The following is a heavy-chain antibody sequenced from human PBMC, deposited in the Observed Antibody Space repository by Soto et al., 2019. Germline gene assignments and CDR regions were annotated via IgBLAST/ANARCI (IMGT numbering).Heavy chain of an antibody. V-gene: IGHV3-21*01. Sequence: PGGSLRLSCAASGFTFSTYAMNWVRQAPGMGLEWVSSISSSGTYIYYADSVKGRFTISRDNAKNTLYLQMNSLRAEDTAVYYCARDNDSRRYYSNWGQGTLVTVS. CDR3: ARDNDSRRYYSN. CDR2: ISSSGTYI. D-gene: IGHD3-22*01. J-gene: IGHJ4*02. CDR1: GFTFSTYA.